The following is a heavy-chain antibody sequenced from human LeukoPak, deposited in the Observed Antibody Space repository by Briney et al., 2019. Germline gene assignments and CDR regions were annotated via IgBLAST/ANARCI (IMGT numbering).Heavy chain of an antibody. D-gene: IGHD3-3*01. CDR2: IYYSGST. J-gene: IGHJ4*02. CDR1: GGSISSYY. CDR3: ARARAVRFLEGLPHFDY. Sequence: SETLSLTCTVSGGSISSYYWSWIRQPPGKGLEWIGYIYYSGSTNYNPSLKSRVTISVDTSKNQFSLKLSSVTAADTAVYYCARARAVRFLEGLPHFDYWGQGTLVTVSS. V-gene: IGHV4-59*01.